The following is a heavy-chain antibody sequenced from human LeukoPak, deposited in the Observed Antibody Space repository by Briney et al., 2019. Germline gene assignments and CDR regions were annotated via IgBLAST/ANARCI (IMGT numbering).Heavy chain of an antibody. Sequence: GASVKVSCKASGYIFTSYGISWVRQAPGQGLEWMGWISAYNGNTNYAQKLQGRVTMTTDTSTSTAYMELRSLRSDDTAVYYCASAYYDILTGYYSYNFDYWGQGTLVTVSS. CDR2: ISAYNGNT. D-gene: IGHD3-9*01. CDR3: ASAYYDILTGYYSYNFDY. J-gene: IGHJ4*02. V-gene: IGHV1-18*01. CDR1: GYIFTSYG.